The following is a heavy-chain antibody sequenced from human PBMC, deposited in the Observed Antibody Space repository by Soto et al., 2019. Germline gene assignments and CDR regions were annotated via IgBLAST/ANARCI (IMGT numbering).Heavy chain of an antibody. J-gene: IGHJ6*02. D-gene: IGHD2-2*02. Sequence: EVQLVESGGGLVQPGGSLRLSCVASGFSFRSYWMHWVRQAPGKGLVWVSRVNSDGSGTSYADSVEGRLTISRDNAKNTLYLQMNSLRAEATAVYYCTRANGPAAIGHFHYGMDVWGQGTTVTVSS. CDR3: TRANGPAAIGHFHYGMDV. CDR2: VNSDGSGT. CDR1: GFSFRSYW. V-gene: IGHV3-74*01.